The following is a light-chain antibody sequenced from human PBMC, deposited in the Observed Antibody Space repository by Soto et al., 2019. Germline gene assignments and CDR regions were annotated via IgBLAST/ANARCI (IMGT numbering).Light chain of an antibody. CDR1: QSVLYSSNNKNY. Sequence: DIVMTQSPDSLAVSLGERATINCKSSQSVLYSSNNKNYLAWYQQKPGQPPKLLIYWASTRESGVPDRFSGSGSGTSASLAITGLQAEDDADYYCHSYDSSLSGYVFGTGT. CDR3: HSYDSSLSGYV. V-gene: IGKV4-1*01. CDR2: WAS. J-gene: IGKJ3*01.